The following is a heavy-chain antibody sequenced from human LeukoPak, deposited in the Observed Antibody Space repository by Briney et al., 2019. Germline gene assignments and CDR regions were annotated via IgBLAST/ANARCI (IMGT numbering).Heavy chain of an antibody. Sequence: GASVKVSCKASGYTFTSYGISWVRQAPGEGLEWMGWISAYNGNTNYARKLQGRVTMTTDTSTSTAYMELRSLRSDDTAVYYCARDLLSVWFDPWGQGTLVTVSS. V-gene: IGHV1-18*01. CDR3: ARDLLSVWFDP. J-gene: IGHJ5*02. CDR1: GYTFTSYG. D-gene: IGHD2-8*02. CDR2: ISAYNGNT.